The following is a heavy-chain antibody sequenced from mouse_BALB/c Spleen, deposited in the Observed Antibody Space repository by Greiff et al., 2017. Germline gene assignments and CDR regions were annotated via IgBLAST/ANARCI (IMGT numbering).Heavy chain of an antibody. V-gene: IGHV5-17*02. Sequence: EVMLVESGGGLVQPGGSRKLSCAASGFTFSDYGMAWVRQAPEKGLEWVAYISSGSSTIYYADTVKGRFTISRDNPKNTLFLQMTSLRSEDTAMYYCARYYGSSYWYFDVWGAGTKVTVS. CDR3: ARYYGSSYWYFDV. CDR2: ISSGSSTI. D-gene: IGHD1-1*01. CDR1: GFTFSDYG. J-gene: IGHJ1*01.